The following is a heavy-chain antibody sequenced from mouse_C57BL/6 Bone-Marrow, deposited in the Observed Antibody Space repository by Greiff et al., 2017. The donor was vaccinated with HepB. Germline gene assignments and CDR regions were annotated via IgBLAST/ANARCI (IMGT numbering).Heavy chain of an antibody. D-gene: IGHD2-3*01. Sequence: QVQLQQPGAELVMPGASVKLSCKASGYTFTSYWMHWVKQRPGQGLEWIGEIDPSDSYTNYNQKFKGKSTLTVDKSSSTAYMQLSSLTSEDSAVCFCARFDGYPWYFDVCGTGTTVTVSS. CDR1: GYTFTSYW. CDR2: IDPSDSYT. V-gene: IGHV1-69*01. CDR3: ARFDGYPWYFDV. J-gene: IGHJ1*03.